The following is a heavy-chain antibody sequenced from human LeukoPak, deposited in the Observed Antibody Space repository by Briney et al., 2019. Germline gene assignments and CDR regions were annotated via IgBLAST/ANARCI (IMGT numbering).Heavy chain of an antibody. D-gene: IGHD3/OR15-3a*01. CDR1: GGSISSSNW. CDR2: IYHSGST. CDR3: ARDQDWNYYYYYMDV. Sequence: SETLSLTCAVSGGSISSSNWWSWVRQPPGKGLEWIGEIYHSGSTNYNPSLKSRVTISVDKSKNQFSLKLSSVTAADTAVYYCARDQDWNYYYYYMDVWGKGTTVTVSS. J-gene: IGHJ6*03. V-gene: IGHV4-4*02.